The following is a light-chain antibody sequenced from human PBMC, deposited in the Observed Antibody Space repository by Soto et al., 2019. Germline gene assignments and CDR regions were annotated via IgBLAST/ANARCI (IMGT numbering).Light chain of an antibody. J-gene: IGKJ1*01. Sequence: EIVMTQSPDTLSVSPGDRATLSCRASEGVGTNVAWFQQRPGQAPRLLIYGASTRVAGIPARFSGSGSETAFTLTISSLQYEDFAFYHCQQWIRWTFGQGTRLELK. CDR1: EGVGTN. CDR3: QQWIRWT. CDR2: GAS. V-gene: IGKV3-15*01.